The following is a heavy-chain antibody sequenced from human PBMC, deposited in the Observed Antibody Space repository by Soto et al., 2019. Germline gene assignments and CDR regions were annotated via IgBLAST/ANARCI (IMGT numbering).Heavy chain of an antibody. CDR2: IWYDGSNK. Sequence: PGGSLRLSCAASGFTFSSYGMHWVRQAPGKGLEWVAVIWYDGSNKYYADSVKGRFTISRDNSKNTLYLQMNSLRAEDTAVFYFARAQAVAGLAEGNDYWGQGTLVPVSS. J-gene: IGHJ4*02. V-gene: IGHV3-33*01. CDR3: ARAQAVAGLAEGNDY. CDR1: GFTFSSYG. D-gene: IGHD6-19*01.